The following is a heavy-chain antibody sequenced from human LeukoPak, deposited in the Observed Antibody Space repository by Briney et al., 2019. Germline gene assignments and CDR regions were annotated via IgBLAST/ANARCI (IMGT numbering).Heavy chain of an antibody. J-gene: IGHJ5*02. D-gene: IGHD2-2*01. Sequence: GESLRISCKGSGYSFTSYWISWVRQMPGKGLEWMGRIDPSDSYTNYSPSFQGHVTTSADKSISTAYLQWSSLKASDTAMYYCARQALFSSTSLYWFDPWGQGTLVTVSS. CDR1: GYSFTSYW. CDR2: IDPSDSYT. V-gene: IGHV5-10-1*01. CDR3: ARQALFSSTSLYWFDP.